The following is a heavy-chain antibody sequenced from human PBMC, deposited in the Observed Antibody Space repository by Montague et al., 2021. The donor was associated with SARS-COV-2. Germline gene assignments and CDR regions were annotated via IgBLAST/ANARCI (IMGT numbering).Heavy chain of an antibody. CDR3: ARTGVGAYDILTGYTGNAFDF. Sequence: SETLSLTCTVSGGSITSYYWTWIRQPPGKGLEWVGRIYYSGSINYNPSLKSRVTISVDTSKNQFSLKLSSVTAADTAVYYCARTGVGAYDILTGYTGNAFDFWGQGTMVTVSS. D-gene: IGHD3-9*01. CDR1: GGSITSYY. V-gene: IGHV4-59*01. CDR2: IYYSGSI. J-gene: IGHJ3*01.